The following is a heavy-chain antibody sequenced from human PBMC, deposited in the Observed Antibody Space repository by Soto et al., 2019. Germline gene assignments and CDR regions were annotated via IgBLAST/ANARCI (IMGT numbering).Heavy chain of an antibody. CDR2: IYSGGST. V-gene: IGHV3-53*04. Sequence: GGSLRLCCAASGFTVSSNYMSWVRQAPGKGLEWVSVIYSGGSTYYADSVKGRFTISRHNSKNTLYLQMNSLRAEDTAVYYCARGPIAAAGPFDYWGQGTLVTVSS. D-gene: IGHD6-13*01. CDR1: GFTVSSNY. J-gene: IGHJ4*02. CDR3: ARGPIAAAGPFDY.